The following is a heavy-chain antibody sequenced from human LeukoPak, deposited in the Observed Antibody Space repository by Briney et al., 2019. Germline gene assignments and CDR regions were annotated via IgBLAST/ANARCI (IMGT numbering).Heavy chain of an antibody. V-gene: IGHV3-23*01. CDR3: AKTSSSSWYQLYNWFDP. CDR1: GFTFSSYA. D-gene: IGHD6-13*01. J-gene: IGHJ5*02. CDR2: ISGSGGST. Sequence: GGSLRLSCAASGFTFSSYAMSWVRQAPGKGLEWVSAISGSGGSTYYAGSVKGRFTISRDNSKNTLYLQMNSLRAEDTAVYYCAKTSSSSWYQLYNWFDPWGQGTLVTVSS.